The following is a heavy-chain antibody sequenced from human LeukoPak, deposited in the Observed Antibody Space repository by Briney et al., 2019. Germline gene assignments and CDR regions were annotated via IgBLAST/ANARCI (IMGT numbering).Heavy chain of an antibody. D-gene: IGHD2-21*02. Sequence: GGALRLSCAASGFTFSSYAINWVRQAPGKGLEYASAISTTGGTTYYADSVKGRFTISRDNSKNTLYLQMGSLRAEDMAVYYCARVVRYCGGDGPIYDYWGQGTLVTVSS. V-gene: IGHV3-64*02. CDR1: GFTFSSYA. CDR3: ARVVRYCGGDGPIYDY. CDR2: ISTTGGTT. J-gene: IGHJ4*02.